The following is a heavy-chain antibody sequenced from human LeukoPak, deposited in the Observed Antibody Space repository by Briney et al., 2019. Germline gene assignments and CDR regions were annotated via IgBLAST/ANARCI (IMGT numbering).Heavy chain of an antibody. Sequence: ASVKVSCKASGYTFTSYGISWVRLAPGQGLEWMGWISAYNGNTNYAQKLQGRVTMTTDTSTSTAYMKLRSLRSDDTAVYYCARDRSSGWYYYGMDVWGKGTTVTVSS. J-gene: IGHJ6*04. CDR3: ARDRSSGWYYYGMDV. V-gene: IGHV1-18*04. CDR2: ISAYNGNT. D-gene: IGHD6-19*01. CDR1: GYTFTSYG.